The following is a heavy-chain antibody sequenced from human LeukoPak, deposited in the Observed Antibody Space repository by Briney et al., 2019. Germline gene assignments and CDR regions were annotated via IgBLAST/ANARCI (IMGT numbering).Heavy chain of an antibody. D-gene: IGHD3-22*01. CDR3: ARGGGNYYDSSGYYSWARFGY. V-gene: IGHV4-59*01. CDR2: IYYSGST. Sequence: KSSETLSLTCTVSGGSISSYYWSWIRQPPGKGLEWIGYIYYSGSTNYNPSLKSRVTISVDTSKNQFSLKLSSVTAADTAVYYCARGGGNYYDSSGYYSWARFGYWGQGTLVTVSS. CDR1: GGSISSYY. J-gene: IGHJ4*02.